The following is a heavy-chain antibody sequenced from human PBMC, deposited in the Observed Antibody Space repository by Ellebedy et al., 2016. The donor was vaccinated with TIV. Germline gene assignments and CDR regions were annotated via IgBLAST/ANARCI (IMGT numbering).Heavy chain of an antibody. D-gene: IGHD4-17*01. Sequence: GESLKISCAASGFTFSSYGMHWVRQAPGKGLEWVAVIWYDGSNKYYADSVKGRFTISRDNSKNTLYLQMNSLRAEDTAVYYCARENGDYVCLDYWGQGTLVTVSS. CDR3: ARENGDYVCLDY. CDR1: GFTFSSYG. V-gene: IGHV3-33*01. J-gene: IGHJ4*02. CDR2: IWYDGSNK.